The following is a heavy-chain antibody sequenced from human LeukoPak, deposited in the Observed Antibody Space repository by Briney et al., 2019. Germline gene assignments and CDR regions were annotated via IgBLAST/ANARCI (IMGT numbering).Heavy chain of an antibody. J-gene: IGHJ4*02. CDR1: GFTFSSYA. Sequence: GRSLRLSCAASGFTFSSYAMPWVRQAPGKGLEWVAVISYDGSNKYYADSVKGRFTISRDNSKNTLYLQMNSLRAEDTAVYYCARDFGGGTMIVLTPGVYWGQGTLVTVSS. CDR2: ISYDGSNK. CDR3: ARDFGGGTMIVLTPGVY. D-gene: IGHD3-22*01. V-gene: IGHV3-30-3*01.